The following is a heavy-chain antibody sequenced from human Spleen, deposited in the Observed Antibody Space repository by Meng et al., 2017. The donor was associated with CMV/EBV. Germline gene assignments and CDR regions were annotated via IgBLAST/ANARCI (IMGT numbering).Heavy chain of an antibody. V-gene: IGHV4-39*07. CDR3: AVIAVAGTGY. D-gene: IGHD6-19*01. CDR1: GGSISSSSYY. Sequence: SETLSLTCTVSGGSISSSSYYWGWIRQPPGKGLEWIGSIYYSGSTYYNPSLKSRVTISVDTSKNQFSLKLSSVTAADTAVYYCAVIAVAGTGYWGQGTLVTVSS. J-gene: IGHJ4*02. CDR2: IYYSGST.